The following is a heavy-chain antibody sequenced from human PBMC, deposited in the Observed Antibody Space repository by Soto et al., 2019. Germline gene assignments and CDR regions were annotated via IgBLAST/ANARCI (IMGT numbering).Heavy chain of an antibody. V-gene: IGHV4-39*07. J-gene: IGHJ5*02. CDR3: ARHHYYDSSGYSQSWFDP. D-gene: IGHD3-22*01. CDR2: IYHSGST. CDR1: GGSISSGGYY. Sequence: SETLSLTCAVSGGSISSGGYYWGWIRQPPGKGLEWIGSIYHSGSTYYNPSLKSRVTISVDTSKNQFSLKLSSVTAADTAVYYCARHHYYDSSGYSQSWFDPWGQGTLVTVSS.